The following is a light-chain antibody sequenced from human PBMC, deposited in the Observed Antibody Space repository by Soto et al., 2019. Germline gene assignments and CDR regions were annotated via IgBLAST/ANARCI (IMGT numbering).Light chain of an antibody. V-gene: IGKV1-5*01. CDR2: DAS. CDR3: QQSYSTLT. CDR1: QSISSW. Sequence: DIQMTQSPSILSASVGDRVTITCRASQSISSWLAWYQQKPGKAPKLLIYDASSLESGVPSRFSGSGSGTEFTLTISSLQPDDFATYYCQQSYSTLTFGGGTKVDI. J-gene: IGKJ4*01.